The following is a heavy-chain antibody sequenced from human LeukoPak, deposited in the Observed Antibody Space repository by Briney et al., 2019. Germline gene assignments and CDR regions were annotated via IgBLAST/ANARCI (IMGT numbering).Heavy chain of an antibody. CDR1: GFTLSRHN. Sequence: PGGAPRLSCAASGFTLSRHNMNWGRQAPGKGVEWVSSISSGSTSTFYADSVKGRFTISRDNAKNSLYLQMDSLRAEDTALYYCARYSGTYRDYWGQGTLVTVSS. CDR2: ISSGSTST. J-gene: IGHJ4*02. CDR3: ARYSGTYRDY. D-gene: IGHD1-26*01. V-gene: IGHV3-21*01.